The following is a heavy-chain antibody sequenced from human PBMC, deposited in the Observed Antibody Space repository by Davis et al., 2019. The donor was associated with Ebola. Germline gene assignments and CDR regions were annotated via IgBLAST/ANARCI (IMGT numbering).Heavy chain of an antibody. Sequence: SVKVSCKASGFTFTSSDVQWVRQAHGQRLEWIAWIVVGSGNTYYAQKFQERVTITRDMSTSTANMELSSLRSEDTAVYYCAAGTYGVGVYFDYWGQGTLVTVSS. CDR2: IVVGSGNT. CDR3: AAGTYGVGVYFDY. J-gene: IGHJ4*02. D-gene: IGHD3-3*01. V-gene: IGHV1-58*01. CDR1: GFTFTSSD.